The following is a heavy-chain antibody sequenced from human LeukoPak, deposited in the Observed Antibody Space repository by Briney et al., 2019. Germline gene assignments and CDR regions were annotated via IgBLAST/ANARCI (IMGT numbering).Heavy chain of an antibody. Sequence: ASVKVSCKAFGYTFTSYYIHWVRQAPGQGLEWMGIISPSVGTTTYAQKLEDRVTMTRDTSTTTVYMELRSLRSEDTAVYYCARIGDYGSGSEGFDPWGQGTLVTVSS. J-gene: IGHJ5*02. CDR2: ISPSVGTT. CDR3: ARIGDYGSGSEGFDP. D-gene: IGHD3-10*01. CDR1: GYTFTSYY. V-gene: IGHV1-46*04.